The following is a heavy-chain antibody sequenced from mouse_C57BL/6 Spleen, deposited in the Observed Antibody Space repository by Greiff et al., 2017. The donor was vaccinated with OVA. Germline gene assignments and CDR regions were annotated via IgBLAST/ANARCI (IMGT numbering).Heavy chain of an antibody. CDR1: GFTFSSYA. CDR2: ISDGGSYT. CDR3: ARDRDYDVEWYFDV. V-gene: IGHV5-4*01. Sequence: EVKLVESGGGLVKPGGSLKLSCAASGFTFSSYAMSWVRQTPEKRLEWVATISDGGSYTYYPDNVKGRFTISRDNAKNNLYLQMSHLKSEDTAMYYCARDRDYDVEWYFDVWGTGTTVTVSS. D-gene: IGHD2-4*01. J-gene: IGHJ1*03.